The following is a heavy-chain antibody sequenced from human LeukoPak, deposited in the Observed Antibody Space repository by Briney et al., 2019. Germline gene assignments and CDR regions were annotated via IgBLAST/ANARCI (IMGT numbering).Heavy chain of an antibody. CDR2: ITTAGDT. J-gene: IGHJ4*02. CDR1: GFTFSSYD. V-gene: IGHV3-13*01. D-gene: IGHD6-19*01. CDR3: ARVRRDSTGWYHVDY. Sequence: GGSLRLSCAASGFTFSSYDMHWVRQVRGKGLEWVSAITTAGDTFYPGSVKGRFTTSRENTKNSFYLQMNSLRAGDTAVYYCARVRRDSTGWYHVDYWGQRTPVTVSS.